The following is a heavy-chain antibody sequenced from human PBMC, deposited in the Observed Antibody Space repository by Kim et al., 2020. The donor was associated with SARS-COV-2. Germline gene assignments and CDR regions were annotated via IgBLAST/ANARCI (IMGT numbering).Heavy chain of an antibody. D-gene: IGHD3-10*01. J-gene: IGHJ4*02. CDR2: IYYSGST. CDR3: ARDAPAYGSGSCLDY. V-gene: IGHV4-39*07. CDR1: GGSISSSSYY. Sequence: SETLSLTCTVSGGSISSSSYYWGWIRQPPGKGLEWIGSIYYSGSTYYNPSLKSRVTISVDTSKNQFSLKLSSVTAADTAVYYCARDAPAYGSGSCLDYWGQGTLVTVSS.